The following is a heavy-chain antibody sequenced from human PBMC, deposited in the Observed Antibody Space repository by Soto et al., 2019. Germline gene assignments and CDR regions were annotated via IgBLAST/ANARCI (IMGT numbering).Heavy chain of an antibody. V-gene: IGHV4-34*01. CDR2: INHSGST. CDR3: FQAEDGIRDL. D-gene: IGHD2-21*01. Sequence: KGLEWIGEINHSGSTNYNPPLKSRVTISVDTSTHQFSLKLSAVGAADTAVYFFFQAEDGIRDL. J-gene: IGHJ2*01.